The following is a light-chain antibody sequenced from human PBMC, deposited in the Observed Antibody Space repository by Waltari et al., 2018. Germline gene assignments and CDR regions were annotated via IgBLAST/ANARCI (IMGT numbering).Light chain of an antibody. CDR3: SSYTSSITLV. CDR1: SNDVGGYHY. J-gene: IGLJ2*01. CDR2: EVT. Sequence: QSALTQPASVSGSPGQSVTISCTGTSNDVGGYHYVSWYQQHPGKAPKLMIYEVTNRPSGVSNRFSGSKSGNTASLTISGLQTEDEADYYCSSYTSSITLVFGGGTKLTVL. V-gene: IGLV2-14*01.